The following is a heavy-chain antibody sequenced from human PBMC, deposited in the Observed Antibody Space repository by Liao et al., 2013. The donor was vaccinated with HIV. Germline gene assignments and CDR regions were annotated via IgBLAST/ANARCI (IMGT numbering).Heavy chain of an antibody. CDR2: IFSSGTT. CDR1: GGYISSHY. V-gene: IGHV4-59*11. CDR3: SRGNSSRVFDH. D-gene: IGHD6-19*01. J-gene: IGHJ4*02. Sequence: QVQLQESGPGLVKPSETLSLTCTVSGGYISSHYWNWIRQSPGKELEWVGYIFSSGTTNYNPSLRGRVTISIDTSKNHVSLKVNSVTAADTAVYFCSRGNSSRVFDHWGQGTLVTVSS.